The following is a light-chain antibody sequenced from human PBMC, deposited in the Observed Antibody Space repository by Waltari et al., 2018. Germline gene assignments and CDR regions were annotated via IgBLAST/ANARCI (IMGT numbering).Light chain of an antibody. CDR2: RAS. Sequence: DIQMNQHRSTLSASVVDRVPITFRARLRITNWLAWYQQKPGKAPKTLIYRASNLESGVPSRFSGSGSGTEFTLTISSLQPDDFATYYCQQYDNYWTFGQGTKVEIK. J-gene: IGKJ1*01. V-gene: IGKV1-5*03. CDR3: QQYDNYWT. CDR1: LRITNW.